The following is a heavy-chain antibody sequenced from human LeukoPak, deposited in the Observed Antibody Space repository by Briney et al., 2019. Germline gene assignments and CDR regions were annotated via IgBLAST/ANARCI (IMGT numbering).Heavy chain of an antibody. CDR3: ARDPDYDILTGFDY. CDR2: IYTSGST. D-gene: IGHD3-9*01. Sequence: SETLSLTCTVSGGSISSYYWSWIRQPAGKGLEWIGRIYTSGSTNYNPSLKSRITISVDTSKNQFSLKLSSVTAADTAVYYCARDPDYDILTGFDYWGQGTLVTVSS. V-gene: IGHV4-4*07. CDR1: GGSISSYY. J-gene: IGHJ4*02.